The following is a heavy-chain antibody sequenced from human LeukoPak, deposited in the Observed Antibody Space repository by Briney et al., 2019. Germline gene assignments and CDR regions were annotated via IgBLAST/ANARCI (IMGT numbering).Heavy chain of an antibody. D-gene: IGHD4-23*01. V-gene: IGHV4-39*07. J-gene: IGHJ4*02. CDR2: IYHSGTT. CDR3: ARVAVVNQMDY. Sequence: SETLSLTCTVSGGSISSSTYYWGWIRQPPGKGLEWIGNIYHSGTTYYNPSLKSRVTLSLDTSKNQFSLKLSSVTAADTAVCYCARVAVVNQMDYWGQGSLVIVSS. CDR1: GGSISSSTYY.